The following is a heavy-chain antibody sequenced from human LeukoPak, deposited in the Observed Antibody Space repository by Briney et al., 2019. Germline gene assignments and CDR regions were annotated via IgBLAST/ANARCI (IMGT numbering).Heavy chain of an antibody. V-gene: IGHV1-2*02. J-gene: IGHJ4*02. CDR1: GYTFTGYY. D-gene: IGHD3-10*01. Sequence: ASVKVSCKASGYTFTGYYMHWVRQAPGQGLEWMGWINPNSGGTNCAQKFQGRVTMTRDTSISTAYMELSRLRSDDTAVYYCAREANVLLWFGELPPNPFDYWGQGTQVTVSS. CDR3: AREANVLLWFGELPPNPFDY. CDR2: INPNSGGT.